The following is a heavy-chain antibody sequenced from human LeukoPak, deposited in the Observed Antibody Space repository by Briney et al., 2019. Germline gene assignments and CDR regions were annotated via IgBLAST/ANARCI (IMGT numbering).Heavy chain of an antibody. CDR2: VYYTGAS. CDR1: GGSISSSSYY. CDR3: ARGAPPQN. J-gene: IGHJ4*02. Sequence: SETLSLTCTVSGGSISSSSYYWGWIRQPLGKGLECIGSVYYTGASDYSPSLKSRVTISIDTSKKHFSLKLTSVTAADTAVYYCARGAPPQNWGQGTLVTVSS. V-gene: IGHV4-39*07.